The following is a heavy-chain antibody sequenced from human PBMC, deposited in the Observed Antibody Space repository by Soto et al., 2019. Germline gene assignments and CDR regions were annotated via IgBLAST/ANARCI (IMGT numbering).Heavy chain of an antibody. CDR3: ASLSDSGNLVFDY. Sequence: QVHLVESGGDVVQPGRSLRLSCAASGFNFSSFGMHWVRQAPGKGLEWVAVIWYDGSNEYYADSVKGRFTISRDNSKNTVYLQMNSLRAEDTAVYYCASLSDSGNLVFDYWGQGTLVTVSS. J-gene: IGHJ4*02. CDR1: GFNFSSFG. V-gene: IGHV3-33*01. CDR2: IWYDGSNE. D-gene: IGHD1-26*01.